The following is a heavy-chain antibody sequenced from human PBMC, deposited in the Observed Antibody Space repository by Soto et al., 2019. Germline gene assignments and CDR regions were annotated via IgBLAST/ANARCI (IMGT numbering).Heavy chain of an antibody. V-gene: IGHV4-4*02. D-gene: IGHD1-1*01. J-gene: IGHJ5*01. CDR3: ARVRQGCSANNCYFDP. CDR1: GGSVRAPDW. CDR2: VHISGHS. Sequence: SETLSLTCTLSGGSVRAPDWWNWVRQSPDKGLEWIAEVHISGHSNYNPSLRSRVSASIDSSKNQFYLNLNSVTAADTAIYYCARVRQGCSANNCYFDPWGQGTQVTVSS.